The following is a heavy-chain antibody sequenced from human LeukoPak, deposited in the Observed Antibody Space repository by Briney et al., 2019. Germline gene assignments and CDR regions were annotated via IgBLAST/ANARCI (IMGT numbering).Heavy chain of an antibody. Sequence: GESLKISCQGSGYSFTSYWIGWVRQMPGKGLEWMGIIYPGDSDTRYSPSFQGQVTISADKSISTAYLQWSSLKASDTAMYYCARSYYDILTGYYSYYFDYWGQGTLVTVSS. D-gene: IGHD3-9*01. J-gene: IGHJ4*02. CDR3: ARSYYDILTGYYSYYFDY. CDR1: GYSFTSYW. CDR2: IYPGDSDT. V-gene: IGHV5-51*01.